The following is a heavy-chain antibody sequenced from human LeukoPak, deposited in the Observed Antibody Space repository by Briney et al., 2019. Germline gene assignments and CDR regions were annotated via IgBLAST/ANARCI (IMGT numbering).Heavy chain of an antibody. CDR3: ARGPGIVGSQVVY. V-gene: IGHV1-3*01. D-gene: IGHD1-26*01. CDR2: INAGNGNT. CDR1: GYTFTSYA. Sequence: ASVKVSCKASGYTFTSYAMHWVRQAPGQRLEWMGWINAGNGNTKYSQKFQGRVTITRDTSASTAYMELSSLRSEDTAVYYCARGPGIVGSQVVYWGQGTLVTVSS. J-gene: IGHJ4*02.